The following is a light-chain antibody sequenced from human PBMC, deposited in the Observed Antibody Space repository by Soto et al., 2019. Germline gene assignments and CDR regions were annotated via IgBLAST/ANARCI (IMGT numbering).Light chain of an antibody. V-gene: IGKV3-20*01. J-gene: IGKJ2*01. CDR1: QSVTGDK. Sequence: EIVLTQYQGPLSLSPGNRAALSCRASQSVTGDKVAWYQQRPGQAPRLLIYGRSTRATDIPARFRGSGSCTDYTLTFNRLDPEDVALYYCQQYGNSPFTVGQGTKLEI. CDR3: QQYGNSPFT. CDR2: GRS.